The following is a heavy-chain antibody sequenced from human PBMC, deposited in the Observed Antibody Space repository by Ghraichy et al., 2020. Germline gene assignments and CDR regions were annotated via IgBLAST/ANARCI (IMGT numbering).Heavy chain of an antibody. CDR3: TTDPGDYEIF. V-gene: IGHV3-15*01. CDR1: GVTFKNAW. D-gene: IGHD4-17*01. CDR2: IKSETDGGTT. Sequence: LSLTCAASGVTFKNAWMSWVRQAPGKGLEWVGRIKSETDGGTTDYAAPVKDRFIISRDDSQATLSLQMNRLKIDDTAVYYCTTDPGDYEIFWGQGTRVTVSS. J-gene: IGHJ4*02.